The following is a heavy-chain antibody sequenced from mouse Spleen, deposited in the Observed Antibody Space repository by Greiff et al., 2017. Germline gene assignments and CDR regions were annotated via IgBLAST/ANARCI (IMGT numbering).Heavy chain of an antibody. CDR2: IRSKSNNYAT. D-gene: IGHD1-1*01. J-gene: IGHJ4*01. CDR1: GFSFNTYA. Sequence: GGGLVQPKGSLKLSCAASGFSFNTYAMNWVRQAPGKGLEWVARIRSKSNNYATYYADSVKDRFTISRDDSESMLYLQMNNLKTEDTAMYYCVRHGRFITTLGYAMDYWGQGTSVTVSS. V-gene: IGHV10-1*01. CDR3: VRHGRFITTLGYAMDY.